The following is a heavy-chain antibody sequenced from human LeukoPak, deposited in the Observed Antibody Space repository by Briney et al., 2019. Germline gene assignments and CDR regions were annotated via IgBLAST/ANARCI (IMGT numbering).Heavy chain of an antibody. CDR2: INAGNGNT. V-gene: IGHV1-3*01. Sequence: ASVTVSCTASGYTFTSYAMHWVRQAPGQRLEWMGWINAGNGNTKYSQKFQGRVTITRDTSASTAYMELSSLRSEDTAVYYCARDRRSANYYFDYWGQGTLVTVSS. D-gene: IGHD1-7*01. J-gene: IGHJ4*02. CDR3: ARDRRSANYYFDY. CDR1: GYTFTSYA.